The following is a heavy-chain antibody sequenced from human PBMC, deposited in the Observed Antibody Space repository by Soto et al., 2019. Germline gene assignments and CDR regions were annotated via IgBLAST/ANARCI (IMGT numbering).Heavy chain of an antibody. CDR1: GYTFSNFG. D-gene: IGHD3-9*01. CDR3: TRDAKYYDILTGYFVNDY. J-gene: IGHJ4*02. V-gene: IGHV1-18*01. Sequence: QVQLVQSGAEVKKPGASVKVSCKASGYTFSNFGISRVRQAPGQGLEWLGWISTDNGNTKYAQKFQGRVTMTADTAATTAYMELRSLRSDDTAVYYCTRDAKYYDILTGYFVNDYWGQGTLVTVSS. CDR2: ISTDNGNT.